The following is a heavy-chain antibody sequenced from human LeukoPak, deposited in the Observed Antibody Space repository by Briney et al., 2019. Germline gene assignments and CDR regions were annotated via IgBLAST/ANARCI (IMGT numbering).Heavy chain of an antibody. CDR2: ISYDGSNK. CDR3: ARDHTTYSSWYGMDV. Sequence: GRSLRLSCAASGFTFSSYAMHWVRQAPGKGLAWVAVISYDGSNKYYADSVKGRFTISRDNSKNTLYLQMNSLRAEDTAVYYCARDHTTYSSWYGMDVWGQGTTVTVSS. V-gene: IGHV3-30-3*01. CDR1: GFTFSSYA. J-gene: IGHJ6*02. D-gene: IGHD6-13*01.